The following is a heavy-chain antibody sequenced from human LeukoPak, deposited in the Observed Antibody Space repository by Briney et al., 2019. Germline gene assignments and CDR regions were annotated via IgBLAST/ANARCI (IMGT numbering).Heavy chain of an antibody. J-gene: IGHJ6*02. V-gene: IGHV3-33*01. CDR3: AREGGGIVVVPAARPLTDYYYYGMDV. CDR2: IWYDGSNK. D-gene: IGHD2-2*02. Sequence: GGSLRLSCAASGFTFSSYGMHWVRQAPGKGLEWVAFIWYDGSNKYYADSVKGRFTISRDNSKNTLYLQMNSLRAEDTAVYYCAREGGGIVVVPAARPLTDYYYYGMDVWGQGTTVTVSS. CDR1: GFTFSSYG.